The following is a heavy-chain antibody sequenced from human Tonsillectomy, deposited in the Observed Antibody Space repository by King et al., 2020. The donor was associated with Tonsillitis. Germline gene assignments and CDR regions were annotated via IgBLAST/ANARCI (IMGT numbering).Heavy chain of an antibody. CDR1: GGSFGNYY. D-gene: IGHD2-21*02. V-gene: IGHV4-59*03. CDR3: AGRSVTAAYDGFDL. Sequence: QLQESGPGLVKPSETLSLTCTVSGGSFGNYYWSWIRQPPGEGLEWIGYIYYSGSTNYKPSLKSRVTMSVDTSKNQYSLKLTSVTAADTAVYYCAGRSVTAAYDGFDLWGQGTMVTVSS. J-gene: IGHJ3*01. CDR2: IYYSGST.